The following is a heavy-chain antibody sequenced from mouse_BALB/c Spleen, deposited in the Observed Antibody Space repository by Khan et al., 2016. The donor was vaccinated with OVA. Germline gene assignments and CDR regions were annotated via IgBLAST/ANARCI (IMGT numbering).Heavy chain of an antibody. CDR2: IYPGTDNT. D-gene: IGHD1-1*02. Sequence: QVQLKESGAELVRPGASVKLSCKTSGYIFTSYWIHWVKQRPGQGLEWIARIYPGTDNTYYNEKFKDKATLTADKSSSTAYMQLSSLKSEDSDVFFCVKEVALYHFDHWGQGTTLTVSS. CDR3: VKEVALYHFDH. CDR1: GYIFTSYW. J-gene: IGHJ2*01. V-gene: IGHV1-76*01.